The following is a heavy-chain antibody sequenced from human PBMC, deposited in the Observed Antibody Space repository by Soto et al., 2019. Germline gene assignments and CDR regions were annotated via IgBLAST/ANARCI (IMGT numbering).Heavy chain of an antibody. CDR1: GFTFSSYA. J-gene: IGHJ4*02. V-gene: IGHV3-23*01. Sequence: PGGSLRLSCAASGFTFSSYAMSWVRRAPGKGLEWVSAISGSGGSTYYADSVKGRFTISRDNSKNTLYLQMNSLRAEDTAVYYCAKDFQPSYGEMVDYWGQGTLVTVSS. D-gene: IGHD4-17*01. CDR2: ISGSGGST. CDR3: AKDFQPSYGEMVDY.